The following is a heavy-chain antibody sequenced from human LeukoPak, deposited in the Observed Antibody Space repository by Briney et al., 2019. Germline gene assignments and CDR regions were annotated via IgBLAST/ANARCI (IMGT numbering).Heavy chain of an antibody. D-gene: IGHD2-15*01. CDR2: INSDGSST. Sequence: PGGSLRLSCAASGFTFSSYWMHWVRQAPGKGLVWVSRINSDGSSTSYADSVKGRFTISRDNAKNTLYLQMNSLRAEDTAVYYCARDGDDIVVVVAATGPFDYWGQGTLVTVSS. CDR3: ARDGDDIVVVVAATGPFDY. J-gene: IGHJ4*02. CDR1: GFTFSSYW. V-gene: IGHV3-74*01.